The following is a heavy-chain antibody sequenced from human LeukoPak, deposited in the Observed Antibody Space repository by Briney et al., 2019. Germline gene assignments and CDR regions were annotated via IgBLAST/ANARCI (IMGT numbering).Heavy chain of an antibody. CDR1: GFTFNNYA. CDR3: AAQWLVLGAFDI. CDR2: ISGSGGST. J-gene: IGHJ3*02. D-gene: IGHD6-19*01. Sequence: GGSLRLSCAASGFTFNNYAMSWVRQAPGKGLEWVSAISGSGGSTYYADSLKGRFIISRDSSKNTVYLQMNSLRAEDTAVYYCAAQWLVLGAFDIWGQGTMVTVSS. V-gene: IGHV3-23*01.